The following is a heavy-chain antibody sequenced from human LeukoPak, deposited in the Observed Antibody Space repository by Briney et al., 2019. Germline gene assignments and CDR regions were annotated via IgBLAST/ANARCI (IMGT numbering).Heavy chain of an antibody. CDR3: ARQNDYTNPVVWFDP. CDR2: IYYRGST. D-gene: IGHD4-11*01. Sequence: SETLSLTCTVSGGSISSHTYYWGWIRQPPGKGLEWIGSIYYRGSTIYSPSLKSRVTISVDTSKNQFSLKVRSVTAADTAVYYCARQNDYTNPVVWFDPWGQGTLVTVSS. CDR1: GGSISSHTYY. J-gene: IGHJ5*02. V-gene: IGHV4-39*01.